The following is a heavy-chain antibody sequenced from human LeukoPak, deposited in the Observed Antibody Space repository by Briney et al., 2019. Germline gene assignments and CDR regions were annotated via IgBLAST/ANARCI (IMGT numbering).Heavy chain of an antibody. J-gene: IGHJ6*02. CDR3: ATPSGYSSGWSANSYYYYGMDV. Sequence: PGASVKVSCKASGYTFTSYYMHWVRQAPGQGLEWMGGIIPIFGTANYAQKFQGRVTITADESTSTAYMELSSLRSEDSAVYYCATPSGYSSGWSANSYYYYGMDVWGQGTTVTVSS. CDR2: IIPIFGTA. V-gene: IGHV1-69*13. CDR1: GYTFTSYY. D-gene: IGHD6-19*01.